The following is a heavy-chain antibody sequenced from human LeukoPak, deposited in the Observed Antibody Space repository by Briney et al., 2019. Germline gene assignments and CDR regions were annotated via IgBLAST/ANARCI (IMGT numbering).Heavy chain of an antibody. Sequence: PSETLSLTCTVSGGSISTYYWSWIRQPPGKGLEWIGYIYNSGSTNYNPSLQSRVTISVDTSKNQVSLKLTSVTAADTAVYYCAKAVAAAGRFGFDPWGQGTLVTVSS. CDR2: IYNSGST. D-gene: IGHD6-13*01. J-gene: IGHJ5*02. V-gene: IGHV4-59*01. CDR1: GGSISTYY. CDR3: AKAVAAAGRFGFDP.